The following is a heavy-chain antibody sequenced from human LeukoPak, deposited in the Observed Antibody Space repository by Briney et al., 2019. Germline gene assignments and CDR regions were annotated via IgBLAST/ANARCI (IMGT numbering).Heavy chain of an antibody. V-gene: IGHV3-30-3*01. D-gene: IGHD3-9*01. J-gene: IGHJ4*02. CDR3: ARLDSLRYFDWLLYSAPVDY. CDR1: GFDFYNFA. CDR2: ISYDGSNK. Sequence: GGSLTLSCAASGFDFYNFALSWVRQAPGKGLEWVAVISYDGSNKYYADSVKGRFTISRDNSKNTLYLQMNSLRAEDTAVYYCARLDSLRYFDWLLYSAPVDYWGQGTLVTVSS.